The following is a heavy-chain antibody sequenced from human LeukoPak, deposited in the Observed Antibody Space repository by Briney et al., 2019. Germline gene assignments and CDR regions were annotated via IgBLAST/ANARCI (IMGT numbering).Heavy chain of an antibody. J-gene: IGHJ1*01. Sequence: KPSETLSLTCTVSGGSISSSSYYWGWIRQPPGKGLEWIGEINHSGSTSYNPSLKSRVTISVDTSKNQFSLKLSSVTAADTAVYYCARHVRRSTSCPFQHWGQGTLVTVSS. D-gene: IGHD2-2*01. CDR1: GGSISSSSYY. CDR3: ARHVRRSTSCPFQH. CDR2: INHSGST. V-gene: IGHV4-39*01.